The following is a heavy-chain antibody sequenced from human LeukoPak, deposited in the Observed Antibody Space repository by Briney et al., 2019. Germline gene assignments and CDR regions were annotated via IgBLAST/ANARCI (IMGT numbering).Heavy chain of an antibody. V-gene: IGHV3-30*18. CDR1: GFTFSSYG. CDR2: ISYDGSNK. Sequence: GRSLRLSCAASGFTFSSYGMHWVRQAPGKGLEWVAVISYDGSNKYYADSVKGRFTISRDNSKNTLYLQMNSPRAEDTAVYYCAKGSGWYSSSDGQLFDYWGQGTLVTVSS. J-gene: IGHJ4*02. D-gene: IGHD6-19*01. CDR3: AKGSGWYSSSDGQLFDY.